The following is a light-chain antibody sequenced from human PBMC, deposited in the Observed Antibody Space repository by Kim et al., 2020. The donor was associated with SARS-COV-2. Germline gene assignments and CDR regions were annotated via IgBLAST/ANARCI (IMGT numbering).Light chain of an antibody. CDR3: QSYDR. J-gene: IGLJ3*02. CDR2: GNT. Sequence: QSVLTQPPTVSGAPGQRVTISCTGSSSNIGAGYDVHWYQQLPGAAPKLLIYGNTHRPSGVPARFSGSKSGTSASLAITGLQADDEADYYCQSYDRFGGGTQLTVL. V-gene: IGLV1-40*01. CDR1: SSNIGAGYD.